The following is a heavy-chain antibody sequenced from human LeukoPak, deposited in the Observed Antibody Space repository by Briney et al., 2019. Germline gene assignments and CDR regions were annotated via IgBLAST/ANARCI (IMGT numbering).Heavy chain of an antibody. CDR3: ARGPYSYDSSGAFDI. CDR2: INHSGST. J-gene: IGHJ3*02. D-gene: IGHD3-22*01. CDR1: GGSFSGYY. V-gene: IGHV4-34*01. Sequence: SETLSLTCAVYGGSFSGYYWSWIRQPPGKGLEWIGEINHSGSTNYNPSLKSRVTISVDTSKNQFSLNLNSVPAADTAVYFCARGPYSYDSSGAFDIWGQGTMVTVSS.